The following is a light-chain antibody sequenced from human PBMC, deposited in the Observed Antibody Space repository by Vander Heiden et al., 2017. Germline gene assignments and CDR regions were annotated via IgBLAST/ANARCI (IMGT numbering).Light chain of an antibody. Sequence: QSVLTQPPSVSGAPGQRVTISCTASSSNIGAGYDVQWYHQLPGTAPKLLIYGNTNRPSGVPDRFSGSKSGTSASLAITGLQAEDEADYYCQSYDSSLTGFVVFGGGTKLSVL. CDR2: GNT. CDR1: SSNIGAGYD. CDR3: QSYDSSLTGFVV. V-gene: IGLV1-40*01. J-gene: IGLJ2*01.